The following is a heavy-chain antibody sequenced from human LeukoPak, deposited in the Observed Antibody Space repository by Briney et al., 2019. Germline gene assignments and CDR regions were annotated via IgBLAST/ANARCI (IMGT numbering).Heavy chain of an antibody. V-gene: IGHV3-33*01. CDR1: GFTFSSYG. CDR3: AREASCYDY. D-gene: IGHD2-2*01. CDR2: IWYDGSNK. J-gene: IGHJ4*02. Sequence: GGSLRLSCAASGFTFSSYGMHWVRQAPGKGLEGVTVIWYDGSNKYYADSVKGRFTISRDNSKNTLYLQMNSLRAEDTAVYYCAREASCYDYWGQGTLVTVSS.